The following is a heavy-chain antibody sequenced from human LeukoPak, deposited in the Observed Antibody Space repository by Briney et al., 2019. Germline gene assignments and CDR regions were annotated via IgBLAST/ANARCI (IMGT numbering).Heavy chain of an antibody. J-gene: IGHJ4*02. CDR1: GFTFSDYY. V-gene: IGHV3-11*01. D-gene: IGHD2-8*01. CDR3: ARDFVCTNGVCSYYFDY. CDR2: ISSSGSTI. Sequence: GGSLRLSCAASGFTFSDYYMSWIRQAPGKGLEWVSYISSSGSTIYYADSVKGRFTISRDNAKNSLYLQMNSLRAEGTAVYYCARDFVCTNGVCSYYFDYWGQGTLVTVSS.